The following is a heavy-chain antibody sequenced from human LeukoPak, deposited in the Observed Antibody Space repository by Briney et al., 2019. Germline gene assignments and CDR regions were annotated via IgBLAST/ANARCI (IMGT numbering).Heavy chain of an antibody. J-gene: IGHJ4*02. CDR2: IDPSDSYT. CDR1: GYSFTSYW. CDR3: ARHTRGIVVVPAAIDC. V-gene: IGHV5-10-1*01. D-gene: IGHD2-2*01. Sequence: GESLKISCKGSGYSFTSYWISWVRQMPGKGLEWMGRIDPSDSYTNYNPSFQGHATISADKSISTAYLQWSSLKASDTAMYYCARHTRGIVVVPAAIDCWGQGTLVTVSS.